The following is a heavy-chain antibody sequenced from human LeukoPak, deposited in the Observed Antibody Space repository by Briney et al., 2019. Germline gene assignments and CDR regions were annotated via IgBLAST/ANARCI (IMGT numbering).Heavy chain of an antibody. CDR1: GFTFSSYG. J-gene: IGHJ4*02. CDR3: AKDMGAINGFGEFPGFDY. CDR2: ISWNSGSI. Sequence: GGSLRLSCAASGFTFSSYGMHWVRQAPGKGLEWVSGISWNSGSIGYADSVKGRFTISRDNAKNSLYLQMNSLRAEDTALYYCAKDMGAINGFGEFPGFDYWGQGTLVTVSS. V-gene: IGHV3-9*01. D-gene: IGHD3-10*01.